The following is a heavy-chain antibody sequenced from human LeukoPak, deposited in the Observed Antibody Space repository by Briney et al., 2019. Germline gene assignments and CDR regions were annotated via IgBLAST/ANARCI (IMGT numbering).Heavy chain of an antibody. V-gene: IGHV1-46*01. J-gene: IGHJ3*02. CDR3: VRISVSTMIVVVGAFDI. CDR1: GYMFTRSL. D-gene: IGHD3-22*01. CDR2: FNPSGGGT. Sequence: ASVKVSCKASGYMFTRSLMHWLRQAPGQGLEWMGMFNPSGGGTTYAQKFQGRVTITADESTTTTYMELSSLRSADTAVYYIVRISVSTMIVVVGAFDIWGQGTMVTVSS.